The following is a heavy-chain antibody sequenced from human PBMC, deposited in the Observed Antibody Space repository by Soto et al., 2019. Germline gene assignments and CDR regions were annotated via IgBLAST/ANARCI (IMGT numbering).Heavy chain of an antibody. CDR2: VNPILRMS. CDR3: ASSYGSGYRAFDF. V-gene: IGHV1-69*02. D-gene: IGHD3-10*01. J-gene: IGHJ4*02. CDR1: GDTFTFYS. Sequence: QVQLVQSGAEVKRPGSSVKVSCKASGDTFTFYSINWVRQAPGLELEWMGRVNPILRMSNYAQRFQGRVTMTADKSTSTAYMELSSLRSEDTAIYYCASSYGSGYRAFDFWGRGALVTVSS.